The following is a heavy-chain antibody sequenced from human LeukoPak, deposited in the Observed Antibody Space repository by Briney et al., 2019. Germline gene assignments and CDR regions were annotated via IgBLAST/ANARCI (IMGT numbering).Heavy chain of an antibody. V-gene: IGHV1-18*01. CDR2: ISAYNGNT. CDR1: GYTFTSYG. J-gene: IGHJ4*02. Sequence: ASVKVSCKASGYTFTSYGISWVRQAPGQGLEWMGWISAYNGNTNYAQKLQGRVTMTTDTSTSTAYMELRSLRSDDTAVYYCARDRGLDFWSGYSDFDYWGQRTLVTVSS. D-gene: IGHD3-3*01. CDR3: ARDRGLDFWSGYSDFDY.